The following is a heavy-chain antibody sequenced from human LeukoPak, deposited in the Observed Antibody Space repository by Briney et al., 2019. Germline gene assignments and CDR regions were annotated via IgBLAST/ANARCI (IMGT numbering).Heavy chain of an antibody. CDR2: IYYSGST. J-gene: IGHJ4*02. CDR3: ARSGSASWAD. D-gene: IGHD1-26*01. Sequence: SEILSLTCTVSGGSITGYYWTWIRQPPGKGLESIGYIYYSGSTSYNPSLKSRVTISVDTSKNQFSLNLRSVTAADTAVYYCARSGSASWADWGQGTLVTVSS. V-gene: IGHV4-59*08. CDR1: GGSITGYY.